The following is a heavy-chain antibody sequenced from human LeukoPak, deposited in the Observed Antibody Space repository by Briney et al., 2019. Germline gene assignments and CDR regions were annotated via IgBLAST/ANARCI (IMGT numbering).Heavy chain of an antibody. CDR1: GGSISSYY. Sequence: SETLSLTCTVSGGSISSYYWSWIRQYPGKGLEWIGYIYYTGNTYYNPSLKSRVTITVDTTRKQFSLKLSSVTAADTAVYYCARDSGGYQYWGQGTLVTVSS. V-gene: IGHV4-59*06. D-gene: IGHD3-22*01. CDR3: ARDSGGYQY. J-gene: IGHJ4*02. CDR2: IYYTGNT.